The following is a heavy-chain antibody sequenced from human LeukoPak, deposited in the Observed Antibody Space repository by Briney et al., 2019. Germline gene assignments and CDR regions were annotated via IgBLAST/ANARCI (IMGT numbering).Heavy chain of an antibody. D-gene: IGHD5-18*01. J-gene: IGHJ6*03. V-gene: IGHV3-30*01. CDR3: AREGVDTAMVASYYYIDV. CDR1: GFTFSSYA. CDR2: MSYDGSNK. Sequence: GGSLRLSCAASGFTFSSYAMHWVRQAPGKGLEWVAVMSYDGSNKYYAESVKGRFTISRDNSKNTPYLQMNSLRAEDTAVYYCAREGVDTAMVASYYYIDVWGKGTTVTVSS.